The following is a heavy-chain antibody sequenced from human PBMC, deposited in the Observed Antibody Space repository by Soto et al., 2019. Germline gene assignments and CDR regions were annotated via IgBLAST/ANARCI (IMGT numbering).Heavy chain of an antibody. D-gene: IGHD2-21*02. V-gene: IGHV3-53*01. Sequence: DVQLVESGGGLIQPGGSLRLSCAASGFTVSGNYITWVRQAPGKGLEWVSVIFSGDNTYYSDSVKGRFTISGDNSKNTVYLQMNRLRGDDTAVYFCATGLTLPVRPSFDTWGQGTLLTVSS. CDR1: GFTVSGNY. CDR2: IFSGDNT. J-gene: IGHJ5*02. CDR3: ATGLTLPVRPSFDT.